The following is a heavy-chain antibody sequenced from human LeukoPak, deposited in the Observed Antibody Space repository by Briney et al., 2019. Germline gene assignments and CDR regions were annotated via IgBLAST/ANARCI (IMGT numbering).Heavy chain of an antibody. V-gene: IGHV4-34*01. J-gene: IGHJ4*02. CDR1: GGSFSGYY. Sequence: SETLSLTCAVYGGSFSGYYWSWIRQPPGKGLEWIGEINHSGSTNYIPSLKSRVTISVDTSKNQFSLKLSSVTAADTAVYYCVGVLRFLDYWGQGTLVTVSS. CDR3: VGVLRFLDY. CDR2: INHSGST. D-gene: IGHD3-3*01.